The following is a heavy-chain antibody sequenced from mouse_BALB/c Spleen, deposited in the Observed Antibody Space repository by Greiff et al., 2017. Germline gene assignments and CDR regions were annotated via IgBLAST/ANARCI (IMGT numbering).Heavy chain of an antibody. D-gene: IGHD1-1*01. CDR1: GYTFTDYA. CDR3: ARWGTTVPFDY. V-gene: IGHV1-67*01. J-gene: IGHJ2*01. CDR2: ISTYSGNT. Sequence: QVQLQQSGPELVRPGVSVKISCKGSGYTFTDYAMHWVKQSHAKSLEWIGVISTYSGNTNYNQKSKGKATLTVDKSSSTAYMHLNSLTSEDSAIYYCARWGTTVPFDYWGQGTTLTVSS.